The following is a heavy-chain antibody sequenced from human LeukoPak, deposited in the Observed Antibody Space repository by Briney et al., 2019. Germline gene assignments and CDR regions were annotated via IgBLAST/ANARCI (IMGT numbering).Heavy chain of an antibody. CDR3: ARVPVSTAYLHYYSMDV. CDR1: GDSISNSIYS. CDR2: IYYSVRS. V-gene: IGHV4-39*07. Sequence: SETLSLTCTVSGDSISNSIYSWGWIRQPPGKGLEWIGSIYYSVRSFYKMSLKSRVTISVDTSKNQLSLELNSVTAADTALYYCARVPVSTAYLHYYSMDVWGKGTAVTVSS. D-gene: IGHD3-9*01. J-gene: IGHJ6*03.